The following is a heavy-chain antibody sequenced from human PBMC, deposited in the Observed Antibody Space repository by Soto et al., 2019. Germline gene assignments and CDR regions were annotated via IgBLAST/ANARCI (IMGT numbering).Heavy chain of an antibody. CDR3: ARGRASWYWDF. CDR1: GYTFTNYV. Sequence: ASVKVSCKTFGYTFTNYVIHWVRQAPGQGLEWMGWINAGTGNTKYSQKLQDRLTISRDTSATTAYLDLSRLASEDTAVYYCARGRASWYWDFWGHGTLVTVSS. J-gene: IGHJ4*01. V-gene: IGHV1-3*01. CDR2: INAGTGNT. D-gene: IGHD2-8*02.